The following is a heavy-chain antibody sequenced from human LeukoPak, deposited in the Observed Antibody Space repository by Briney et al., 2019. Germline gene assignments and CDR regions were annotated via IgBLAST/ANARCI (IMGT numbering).Heavy chain of an antibody. D-gene: IGHD1-26*01. CDR3: ARGSRWELPLDY. CDR2: INHSGST. V-gene: IGHV4-39*07. Sequence: SETLSLTCTVSGGSISSGGYYWSWIRQSPGKGLEWIGEINHSGSTNYNPSPKSRVTISLDTSKNQFSLKLSSVTAADTAVYYRARGSRWELPLDYWGQGTLVTVSS. J-gene: IGHJ4*02. CDR1: GGSISSGGYY.